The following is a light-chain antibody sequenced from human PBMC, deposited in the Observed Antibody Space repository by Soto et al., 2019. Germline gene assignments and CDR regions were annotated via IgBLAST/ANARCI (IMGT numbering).Light chain of an antibody. V-gene: IGKV3-15*01. CDR3: QQYNNWPPWT. J-gene: IGKJ1*01. Sequence: EIVLTQCPATLSLSPGDRATLSCRASQSVSSNLAWYQQTPGQAPRLLIYGASTRATGIPARFSGIESGTEFTLTISSLQSEDFAVYYCQQYNNWPPWTFGQGTKVDIK. CDR2: GAS. CDR1: QSVSSN.